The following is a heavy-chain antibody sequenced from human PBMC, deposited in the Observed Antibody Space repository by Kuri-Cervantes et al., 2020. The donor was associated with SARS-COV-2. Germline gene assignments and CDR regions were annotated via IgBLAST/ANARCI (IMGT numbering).Heavy chain of an antibody. CDR3: ARGTGYQLPDGWGWVGY. J-gene: IGHJ4*02. V-gene: IGHV3-30*03. CDR2: ISYDGSNK. D-gene: IGHD2-2*01. CDR1: GFTFSSYS. Sequence: GGSLRLSCAASGFTFSSYSMNWVRQAPGKGLEWVAVISYDGSNKYYADSVKGRFTISRDNSKNTLYLQMNSLRAEDTAVYYCARGTGYQLPDGWGWVGYWGQGPLVTVSS.